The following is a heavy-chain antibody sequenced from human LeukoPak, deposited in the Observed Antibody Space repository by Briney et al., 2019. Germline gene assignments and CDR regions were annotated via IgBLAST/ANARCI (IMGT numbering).Heavy chain of an antibody. J-gene: IGHJ4*02. CDR1: EDTFTYYH. Sequence: ASVKVSCRASEDTFTYYHIHWVRQAPGQGVEWMGAVYATGGTTINTQNFQGRVTMTRDTSTGTVYMELSSLRFEDTAMYYCATEAPRSYYFDYWGQGILVTVSS. CDR3: ATEAPRSYYFDY. CDR2: VYATGGTT. V-gene: IGHV1-46*01.